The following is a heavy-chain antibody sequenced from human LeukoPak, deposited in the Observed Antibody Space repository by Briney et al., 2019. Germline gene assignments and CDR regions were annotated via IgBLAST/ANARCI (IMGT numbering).Heavy chain of an antibody. Sequence: GGSLRLSYAPSGFTLSIYGMHCVRQAPGKGLEWVAFIRFDGSVKYYADSVKGRFTNSRDNSKNTLYLQINSLRPEDTAVYYCATKGSVGAFDIWGQGTMVTVSS. CDR3: ATKGSVGAFDI. D-gene: IGHD1-26*01. CDR2: IRFDGSVK. V-gene: IGHV3-30*02. CDR1: GFTLSIYG. J-gene: IGHJ3*02.